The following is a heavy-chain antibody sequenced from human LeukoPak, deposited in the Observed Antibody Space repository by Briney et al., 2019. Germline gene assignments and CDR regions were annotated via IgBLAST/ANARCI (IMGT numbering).Heavy chain of an antibody. J-gene: IGHJ4*02. V-gene: IGHV1-69*04. Sequence: SVKVSCKASGGTFSSYAISWVRQAPGQGLEWMGRIIPILGIANYAQKSQGRVTITADKSTSTAYMELSSLRSEDTAVYYCARKAGDGYNSYYFDYWGQGTLVTVSS. CDR3: ARKAGDGYNSYYFDY. D-gene: IGHD5-24*01. CDR2: IIPILGIA. CDR1: GGTFSSYA.